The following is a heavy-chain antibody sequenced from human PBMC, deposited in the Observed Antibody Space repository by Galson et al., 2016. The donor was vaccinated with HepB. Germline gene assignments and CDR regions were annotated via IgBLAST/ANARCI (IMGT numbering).Heavy chain of an antibody. CDR3: AKDSRLRFLEWLSSYYFDS. V-gene: IGHV3-23*01. D-gene: IGHD3-3*01. CDR2: ISGSGGDI. J-gene: IGHJ4*02. Sequence: SLRLSCAASGFTFSSYAMRWVRQAPGKGLEWVSGISGSGGDINYADSVKGRFTISRDNSKNMLHLQMNSLRAEDTAVYYCAKDSRLRFLEWLSSYYFDSWGQGTLVTVSS. CDR1: GFTFSSYA.